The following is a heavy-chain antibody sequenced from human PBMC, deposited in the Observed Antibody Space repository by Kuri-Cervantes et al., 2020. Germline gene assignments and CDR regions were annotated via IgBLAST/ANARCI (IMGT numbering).Heavy chain of an antibody. J-gene: IGHJ6*03. D-gene: IGHD3-10*01. V-gene: IGHV1-18*01. CDR3: ARGRRIWFRKHYYYYMDV. Sequence: ASVKVSCKASGYTFTSYGISWVRQAPGQGLEWMGWISAYNGNTNYAQKFQGRVTMTRNTSISTAYMELSSLRSEDTAVYYCARGRRIWFRKHYYYYMDVWGKGTTVTVSS. CDR1: GYTFTSYG. CDR2: ISAYNGNT.